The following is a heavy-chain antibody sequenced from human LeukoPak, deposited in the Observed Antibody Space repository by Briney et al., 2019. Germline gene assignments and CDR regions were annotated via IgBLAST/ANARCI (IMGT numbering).Heavy chain of an antibody. CDR2: IIPIFGTA. D-gene: IGHD3-3*01. CDR3: ARDGDFWSGYYLYYFDY. Sequence: ASVKVSFKASGGTFSSYAISWVRQAPGQGLEWMGGIIPIFGTANYAQKFQGRVTITADESTSTAYMELSSLRSEDTAVYYCARDGDFWSGYYLYYFDYWGQGTLVTVSS. CDR1: GGTFSSYA. J-gene: IGHJ4*02. V-gene: IGHV1-69*13.